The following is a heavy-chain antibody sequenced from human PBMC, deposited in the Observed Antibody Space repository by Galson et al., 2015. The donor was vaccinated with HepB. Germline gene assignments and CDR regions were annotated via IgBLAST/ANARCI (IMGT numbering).Heavy chain of an antibody. CDR3: TTDLAPPGGDTDTDY. CDR2: IKSKNEGVTI. V-gene: IGHV3-15*07. CDR1: GFIFSNAW. Sequence: SLRLSCAASGFIFSNAWMNWVRQAPGKGLEWAGRIKSKNEGVTIDYAAPVKGRFAISRDDSKNMLYLQMNSLRIDDTAVYYCTTDLAPPGGDTDTDYLGQGTPVTVSS. J-gene: IGHJ4*01. D-gene: IGHD2-21*01.